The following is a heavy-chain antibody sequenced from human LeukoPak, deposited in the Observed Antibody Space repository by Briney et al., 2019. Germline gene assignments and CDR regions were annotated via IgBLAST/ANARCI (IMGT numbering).Heavy chain of an antibody. CDR2: INPSGGGT. CDR1: GYTFTSYY. D-gene: IGHD4-17*01. CDR3: ARGGPATVTTPIDY. V-gene: IGHV1-2*02. J-gene: IGHJ4*02. Sequence: ASVKVSCKASGYTFTSYYMHWVRQAPGQGLEWMGIINPSGGGTNYAQKFQGRVTMTRDTSISTANMELSRLRSDDTAVYYCARGGPATVTTPIDYWGQGTLVTVSS.